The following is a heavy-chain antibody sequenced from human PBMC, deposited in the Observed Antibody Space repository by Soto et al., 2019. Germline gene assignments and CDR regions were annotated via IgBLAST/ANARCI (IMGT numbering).Heavy chain of an antibody. D-gene: IGHD6-6*01. V-gene: IGHV1-2*04. J-gene: IGHJ6*02. CDR2: INPNSGGT. CDR1: GYTFTGYY. CDR3: ARGLAARPYDYYYGMDV. Sequence: QVQLVQSGAEVKKPGASVKVSCKASGYTFTGYYMHWVRQAPGQGLEWMGWINPNSGGTNYAQKFQGWVTMTRDTSSSTAYMELSRLRSDDTAVYYCARGLAARPYDYYYGMDVWGQGTTVTVSS.